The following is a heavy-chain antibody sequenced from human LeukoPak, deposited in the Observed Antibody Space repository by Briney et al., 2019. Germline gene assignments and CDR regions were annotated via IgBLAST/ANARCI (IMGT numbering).Heavy chain of an antibody. D-gene: IGHD6-19*01. Sequence: QPGGSLRLSCAASGFTFSSYWMSWVRQAPGKGLEWVANIKPDGSEKNYVDSVKGRFTISRDNAKNSLYLQMSSLRAEDTAVYYCAGPPQAGPFDYWGQGTLVTVSS. J-gene: IGHJ4*02. CDR3: AGPPQAGPFDY. CDR1: GFTFSSYW. CDR2: IKPDGSEK. V-gene: IGHV3-7*01.